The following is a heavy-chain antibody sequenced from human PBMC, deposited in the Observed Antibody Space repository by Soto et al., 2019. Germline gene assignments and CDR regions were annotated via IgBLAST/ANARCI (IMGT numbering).Heavy chain of an antibody. CDR1: GLNFEKCS. CDR2: ISPASTYI. J-gene: IGHJ4*02. D-gene: IGHD2-15*01. CDR3: AADTGDIEVVPATT. V-gene: IGHV3-21*04. Sequence: GGSLRLSCAASGLNFEKCSMNWVRQPPGKGPEWLASISPASTYIRYADSVKGRFTISRDNARNSLSLQMMSLRADDTAMYFCAADTGDIEVVPATTWGQGTLVTVS.